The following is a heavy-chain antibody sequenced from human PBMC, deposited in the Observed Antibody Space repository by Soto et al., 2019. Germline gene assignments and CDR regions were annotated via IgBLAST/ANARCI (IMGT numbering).Heavy chain of an antibody. CDR2: IKQDGSEK. CDR1: GFTFSSYW. V-gene: IGHV3-7*01. Sequence: EVQLVESGGGLVQPGGSLRLSCAASGFTFSSYWMSWVRQAPGKGLEWVANIKQDGSEKYYVDSVKGRFTISRDNAKNSLYLQMNSMRAEDTAVYYCARVRSGAASPGPYYYYYYMDVWGKGTTVTVSS. CDR3: ARVRSGAASPGPYYYYYYMDV. J-gene: IGHJ6*03. D-gene: IGHD6-6*01.